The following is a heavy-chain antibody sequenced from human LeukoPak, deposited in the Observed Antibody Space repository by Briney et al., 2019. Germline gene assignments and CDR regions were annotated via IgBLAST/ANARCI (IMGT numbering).Heavy chain of an antibody. V-gene: IGHV3-23*01. CDR2: ICGSGGST. CDR3: AKDRGSSRWYYHNWFDP. CDR1: GFTFSSYA. J-gene: IGHJ5*02. Sequence: PGGSLRLSCAASGFTFSSYAMSWVRQAPGKGLEWVSAICGSGGSTYYADSVKGRFTISRANSKNTLYLQMNSLRAEDTAVYYCAKDRGSSRWYYHNWFDPWGQGTLVTVSS. D-gene: IGHD6-13*01.